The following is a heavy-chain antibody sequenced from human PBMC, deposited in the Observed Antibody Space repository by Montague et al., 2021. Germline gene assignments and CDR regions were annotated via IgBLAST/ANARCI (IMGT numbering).Heavy chain of an antibody. CDR1: GGSISNSGYY. CDR2: IYYSGST. V-gene: IGHV4-39*01. J-gene: IGHJ5*01. Sequence: SETLSLTCTVSGGSISNSGYYWDWNRQPPGKGLEWIGYIYYSGSTYYNPSLQSRATISVDTSKNQFSLRLTSVTAADTAVYYCARRSSWRGRGWFDSWGRGTLVTVSS. D-gene: IGHD6-13*01. CDR3: ARRSSWRGRGWFDS.